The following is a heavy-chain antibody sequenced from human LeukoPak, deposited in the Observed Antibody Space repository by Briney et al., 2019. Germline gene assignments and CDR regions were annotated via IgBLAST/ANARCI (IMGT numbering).Heavy chain of an antibody. V-gene: IGHV3-30*18. CDR3: AKVSGIGYSSSWYFDY. CDR2: ISYDGSNK. Sequence: GGSLRLSCAASGFTFSSYGMHWVRQAPGKGLEWVAVISYDGSNKYYADSVKGRFTISRDNSKSTLYLQMNSLRAEDTAVYYCAKVSGIGYSSSWYFDYWGQGTLVTVSS. CDR1: GFTFSSYG. J-gene: IGHJ4*02. D-gene: IGHD6-13*01.